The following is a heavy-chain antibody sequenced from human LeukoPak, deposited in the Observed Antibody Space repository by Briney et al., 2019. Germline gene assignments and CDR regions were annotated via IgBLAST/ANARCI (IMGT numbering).Heavy chain of an antibody. D-gene: IGHD6-19*01. CDR1: GYTFTSYD. J-gene: IGHJ4*02. V-gene: IGHV1-8*01. CDR2: MNPNSGNT. Sequence: ASVKVSCKASGYTFTSYDINWVRQATGQGLEWMGWMNPNSGNTGYAQKFQGRVTMTRNTSISTAYMELSSLRSEDTAVYYCARSATRIAVAGHRSGYWGQGTLVTVSS. CDR3: ARSATRIAVAGHRSGY.